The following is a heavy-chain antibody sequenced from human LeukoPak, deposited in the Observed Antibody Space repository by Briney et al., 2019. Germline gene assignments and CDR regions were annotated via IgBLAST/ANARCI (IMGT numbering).Heavy chain of an antibody. D-gene: IGHD5-24*01. J-gene: IGHJ4*02. CDR2: ISSSSSYI. CDR1: GFTFSSYS. Sequence: GGSLRLSCAASGFTFSSYSMNWVRQAPGKGLEWVSSISSSSSYIYYADSAKGRFTISRDNAKNSLYLQMNSLRAEDTAVYYCARVGGDGYNLNYWGQGTLVTVSS. CDR3: ARVGGDGYNLNY. V-gene: IGHV3-21*01.